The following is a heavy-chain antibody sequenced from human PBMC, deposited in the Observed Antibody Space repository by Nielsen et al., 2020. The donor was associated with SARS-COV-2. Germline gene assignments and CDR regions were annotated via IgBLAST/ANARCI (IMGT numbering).Heavy chain of an antibody. CDR1: GGSISSYY. CDR3: ARGHAVAGPAFYYFDY. Sequence: GSLRLSCTVSGGSISSYYWSWIRQPAGKGLEWIGRIYTSGSTNYNPSLKSRVTISVDTSKNQFSLKLSSVTAADTAVYYCARGHAVAGPAFYYFDYWGQGTLVTVSS. J-gene: IGHJ4*02. D-gene: IGHD6-19*01. CDR2: IYTSGST. V-gene: IGHV4-4*07.